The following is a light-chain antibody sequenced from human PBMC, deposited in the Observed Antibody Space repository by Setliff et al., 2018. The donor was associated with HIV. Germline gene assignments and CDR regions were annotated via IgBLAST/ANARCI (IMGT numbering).Light chain of an antibody. J-gene: IGLJ2*01. CDR2: EDN. CDR3: CSYAGRNTFHMI. CDR1: SSNIGNYNL. Sequence: QSALAQPAAVSGSPGQSITISCTGSSSNIGNYNLVSWYQQVPGKAPRLMIFEDNKRPSGVSDRFSGSKSGYTASLTISGLQARDEADYYCCSYAGRNTFHMIFGGGTKVTVL. V-gene: IGLV2-23*02.